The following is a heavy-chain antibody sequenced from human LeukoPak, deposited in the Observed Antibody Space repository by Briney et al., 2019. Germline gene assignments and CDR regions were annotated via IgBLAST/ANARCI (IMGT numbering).Heavy chain of an antibody. CDR2: IRGSGDRT. V-gene: IGHV3-23*01. CDR3: AKDRGLFGSSWNLGLDY. D-gene: IGHD6-13*01. Sequence: GGSLRLSWAASGFTLSSYAMSWVRQAPGKGLEWVSAIRGSGDRTHYADSVKGRFTISRDNSKHTLYLQMNSLRAEDTAVYYCAKDRGLFGSSWNLGLDYWGQGTLVTVSS. CDR1: GFTLSSYA. J-gene: IGHJ4*02.